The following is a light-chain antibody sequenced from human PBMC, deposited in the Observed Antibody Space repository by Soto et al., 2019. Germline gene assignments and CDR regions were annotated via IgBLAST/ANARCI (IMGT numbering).Light chain of an antibody. CDR2: INSDGSH. V-gene: IGLV4-69*01. J-gene: IGLJ2*01. CDR1: SGHSSYA. CDR3: QTWGTGMV. Sequence: QSVLTQSPSASASLGASVKLTCTLSSGHSSYAIAWHQQQPEKGPRYLMKINSDGSHYKGGGIPDRFSGSSSGAERYLTISSLQSEDEADYYCQTWGTGMVFGGGTKLTVL.